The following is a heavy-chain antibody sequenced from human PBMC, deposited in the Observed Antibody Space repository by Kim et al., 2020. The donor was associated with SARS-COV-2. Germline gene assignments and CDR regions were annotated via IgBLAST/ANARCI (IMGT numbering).Heavy chain of an antibody. D-gene: IGHD3-10*01. V-gene: IGHV1-69*13. CDR2: IIPIFGTA. CDR1: GGTFSSYA. J-gene: IGHJ3*02. CDR3: ARDLWFGELPYSPNAFDI. Sequence: SVKVSCKASGGTFSSYAISWVRQAPGQGLEWMGGIIPIFGTANYAQKFQGRVTITADESTSTAYMELSSLRSEDTAVYYCARDLWFGELPYSPNAFDIWGQGTMVTVSS.